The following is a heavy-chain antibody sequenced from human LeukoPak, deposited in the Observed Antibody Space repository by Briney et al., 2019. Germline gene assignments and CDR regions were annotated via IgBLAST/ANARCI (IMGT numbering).Heavy chain of an antibody. Sequence: GGSLRLSCVASGFTFNDYWMHWVRQAPGKGLVWVSGISGSGGSTYYADSVRGRFAISRDNSNNTLYLQMNSLRAEDTAVFYCAKGFTAFEYWGQGTLVTVSS. CDR1: GFTFNDYW. J-gene: IGHJ4*02. CDR3: AKGFTAFEY. D-gene: IGHD5-18*01. V-gene: IGHV3-23*01. CDR2: ISGSGGST.